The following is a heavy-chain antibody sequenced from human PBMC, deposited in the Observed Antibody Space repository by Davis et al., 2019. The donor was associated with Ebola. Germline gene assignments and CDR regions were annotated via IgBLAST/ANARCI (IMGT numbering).Heavy chain of an antibody. CDR2: MNPNSGNT. D-gene: IGHD6-6*01. V-gene: IGHV1-8*02. Sequence: ASVKVSCKASGGPFSSYAISWVRQATGQGLEWMGWMNPNSGNTGYAQKFQGRVTITTDESTNTAYMELSSLRSDDTAVYYCARARGSSSSGAFDVWGRGTMVTVSS. CDR3: ARARGSSSSGAFDV. CDR1: GGPFSSYA. J-gene: IGHJ3*01.